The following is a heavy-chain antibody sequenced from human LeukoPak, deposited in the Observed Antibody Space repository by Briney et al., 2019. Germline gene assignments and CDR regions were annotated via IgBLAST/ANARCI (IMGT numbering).Heavy chain of an antibody. CDR3: ARGRQWLVTSFDY. V-gene: IGHV1-3*01. D-gene: IGHD6-19*01. J-gene: IGHJ4*02. Sequence: ASVKVSCKASGYTFTSYAMHWVRQAPGQRLEWMGWINAGNGNTKYSQKFQGRVTITRDTSASTAYMELSSLRSEDTAVYYCARGRQWLVTSFDYWGQGILVTVSS. CDR2: INAGNGNT. CDR1: GYTFTSYA.